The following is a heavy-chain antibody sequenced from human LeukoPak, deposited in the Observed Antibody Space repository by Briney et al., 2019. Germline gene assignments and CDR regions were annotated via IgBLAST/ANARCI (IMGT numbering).Heavy chain of an antibody. CDR3: ARGGIDAAVAGIGY. CDR2: ISAYNGNT. D-gene: IGHD6-19*01. Sequence: ASVTVSCKASGYTFTSYGISWVRQAPGQGLEWMGWISAYNGNTNYAQKLQGRVTMTRNTSISTAYMELSSLRSEDTAVYYCARGGIDAAVAGIGYWGQGTLVTVSS. V-gene: IGHV1-18*01. CDR1: GYTFTSYG. J-gene: IGHJ4*02.